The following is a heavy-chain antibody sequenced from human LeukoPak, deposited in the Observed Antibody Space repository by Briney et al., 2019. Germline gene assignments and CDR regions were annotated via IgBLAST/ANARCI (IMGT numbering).Heavy chain of an antibody. J-gene: IGHJ4*02. D-gene: IGHD3-3*01. Sequence: SGTLSLTCAVSGGSISSSNWWSWVRQPPGKGLEWIGEIYHSGSTNYNPSLKSRVTISVDKSKNQFSLKLSSVTAADTAVYYCAGGHEYSDFWSGLDYWGQGTLVTVSS. V-gene: IGHV4-4*02. CDR3: AGGHEYSDFWSGLDY. CDR1: GGSISSSNW. CDR2: IYHSGST.